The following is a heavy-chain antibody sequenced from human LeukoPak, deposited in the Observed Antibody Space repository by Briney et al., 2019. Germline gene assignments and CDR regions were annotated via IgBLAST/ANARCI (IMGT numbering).Heavy chain of an antibody. Sequence: GGSQRLSCAASGFPLNVQTMSWVRQAPGKGLDWVASMREDGTEIYYVDSVKGRFTISRDNPKNSLYLQMNSLRAEDTAVYYCVRGGATGGRFENWGQGTPVTVSS. J-gene: IGHJ4*02. V-gene: IGHV3-7*01. D-gene: IGHD1-26*01. CDR3: VRGGATGGRFEN. CDR2: MREDGTEI. CDR1: GFPLNVQT.